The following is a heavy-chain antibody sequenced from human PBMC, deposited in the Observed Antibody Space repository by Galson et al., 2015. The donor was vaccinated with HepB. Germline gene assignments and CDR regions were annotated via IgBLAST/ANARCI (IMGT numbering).Heavy chain of an antibody. Sequence: SVKVSCKASGYTFSSYGISWVRQAPGQGLEWMGWISAYNGYTNNAQEFQGRIIMSRDTSTSTAYMDLTSLTSEDTAVYYCVRDSRYSSDSHPTPYFDFWGQGTLVTVSS. V-gene: IGHV1-18*01. CDR3: VRDSRYSSDSHPTPYFDF. J-gene: IGHJ4*02. D-gene: IGHD3-22*01. CDR2: ISAYNGYT. CDR1: GYTFSSYG.